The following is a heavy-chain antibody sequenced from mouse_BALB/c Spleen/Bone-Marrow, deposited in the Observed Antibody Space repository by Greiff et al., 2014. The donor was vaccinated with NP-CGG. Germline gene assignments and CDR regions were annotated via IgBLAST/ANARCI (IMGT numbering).Heavy chain of an antibody. V-gene: IGHV1S81*02. J-gene: IGHJ4*01. CDR2: INPSNGGT. CDR1: GYTFTSYY. Sequence: VKLQESGAELVKPGASVKLSCKASGYTFTSYYIYWVKQRPGQGLEWIGEINPSNGGTNFNEKFKSKATLTVDKSSSTAYMQLSSLTSEDSAVYYCTRSRRAMDYWGQGTSVTASS. CDR3: TRSRRAMDY. D-gene: IGHD2-12*01.